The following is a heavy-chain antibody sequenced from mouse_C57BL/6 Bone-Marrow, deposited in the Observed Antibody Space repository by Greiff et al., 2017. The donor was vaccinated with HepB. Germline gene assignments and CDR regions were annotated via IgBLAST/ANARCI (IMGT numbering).Heavy chain of an antibody. CDR2: ISNGGGST. J-gene: IGHJ2*01. CDR3: ARHPGDY. Sequence: EVMLVESGGGLVQPGGSLKLSCAASGFTFSDYYMYWVRQTPEKRLEWVAYISNGGGSTYYPDTVKGRFTISRDNAKNTLYLQMSRLKSEDTAMYYCARHPGDYWGQGTTLTVSS. V-gene: IGHV5-12*01. CDR1: GFTFSDYY.